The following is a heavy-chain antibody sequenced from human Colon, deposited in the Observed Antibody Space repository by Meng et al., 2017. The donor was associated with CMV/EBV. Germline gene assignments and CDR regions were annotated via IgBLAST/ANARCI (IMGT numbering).Heavy chain of an antibody. CDR3: VKSAAAGTQYFDF. Sequence: ASGFSFGASNMHWVRQAPGKGLDWVALIRYDGSDYDYANSVRGRFTVSRDNFKNILYLQMNNLRGEDTAVYYCVKSAAAGTQYFDFWGQGTLVTVSS. CDR2: IRYDGSDY. CDR1: GFSFGASN. V-gene: IGHV3-30*02. D-gene: IGHD6-13*01. J-gene: IGHJ4*02.